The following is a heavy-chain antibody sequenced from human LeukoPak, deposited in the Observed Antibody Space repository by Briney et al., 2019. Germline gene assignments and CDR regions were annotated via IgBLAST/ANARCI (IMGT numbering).Heavy chain of an antibody. J-gene: IGHJ4*02. CDR3: ARYLELNYFDY. V-gene: IGHV4-59*11. CDR2: IYHSGST. Sequence: SETLSLTCTVSGGSISSHYWSWIRQPPGKGLEWVGYIYHSGSTYYNPSLKSRVTISVDRSKNQFSLKLSSVTAADTAVYYCARYLELNYFDYWGQGTLVTVSS. CDR1: GGSISSHY.